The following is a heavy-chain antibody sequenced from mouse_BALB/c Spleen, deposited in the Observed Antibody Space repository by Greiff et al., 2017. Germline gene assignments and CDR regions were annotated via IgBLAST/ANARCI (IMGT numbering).Heavy chain of an antibody. CDR3: ARKVYYYGSSYWAMDY. CDR1: GFSLTSYG. D-gene: IGHD1-1*01. V-gene: IGHV2-4-1*01. J-gene: IGHJ4*01. CDR2: IWSGGST. Sequence: VKLMESGPGLVQPSQSLSITCTVSGFSLTSYGVHWVRQSPGKGLEWLGVIWSGGSTDYNAAFISRLSISKDNSKSQVFFKMNSLQADDTAIYYCARKVYYYGSSYWAMDYWGQGTSVTVSS.